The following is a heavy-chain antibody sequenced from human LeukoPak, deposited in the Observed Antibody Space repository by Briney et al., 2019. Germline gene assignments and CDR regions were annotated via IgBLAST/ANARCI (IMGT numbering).Heavy chain of an antibody. Sequence: SETLSLTCTVSGGSLSSYYWSWLRQPAGKGLEGIGRIYTSGSTNYNPSLKTRVTMSVDTSKNQFSLKLSSVTAADTAVYYCARERGFGELLDYWGQGTLVTVSS. CDR2: IYTSGST. D-gene: IGHD3-10*01. CDR3: ARERGFGELLDY. J-gene: IGHJ4*02. CDR1: GGSLSSYY. V-gene: IGHV4-4*07.